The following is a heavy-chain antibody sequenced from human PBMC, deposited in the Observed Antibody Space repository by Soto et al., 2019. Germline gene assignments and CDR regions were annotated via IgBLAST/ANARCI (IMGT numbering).Heavy chain of an antibody. CDR3: ARGDSDLAVSEAAY. CDR1: GASITDSY. CDR2: IYFSGVA. J-gene: IGHJ1*01. D-gene: IGHD2-15*01. Sequence: SETLSLTCTVSGASITDSYWSWIRQPPEKGLEWIGYIYFSGVATYNPSLKSRATMSRDTSKNEFSLKLTSVTAADTAIYYCARGDSDLAVSEAAYWGQGTLVPSPQ. V-gene: IGHV4-59*01.